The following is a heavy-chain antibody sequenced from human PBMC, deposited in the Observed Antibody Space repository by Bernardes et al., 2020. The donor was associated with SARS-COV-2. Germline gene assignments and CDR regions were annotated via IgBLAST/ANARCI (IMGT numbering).Heavy chain of an antibody. D-gene: IGHD3-3*01. J-gene: IGHJ4*02. CDR1: GGSLRIYY. Sequence: SETLSLTCTVSGGSLRIYYWSWIRQPPGQGLEWIGYVSYNGSTNYNPSLKSRVTISVDTSKNQFSLKLRSVSAADTAVYYCARGRFWSGYPRSYYFDKWGQGTLVTVSS. CDR2: VSYNGST. V-gene: IGHV4-59*01. CDR3: ARGRFWSGYPRSYYFDK.